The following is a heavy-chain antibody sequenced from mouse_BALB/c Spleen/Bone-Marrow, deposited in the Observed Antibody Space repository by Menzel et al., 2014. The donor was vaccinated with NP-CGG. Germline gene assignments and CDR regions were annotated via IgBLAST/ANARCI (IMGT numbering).Heavy chain of an antibody. D-gene: IGHD1-2*01. Sequence: VQLQQSGSVLVRPGASVKLSCKASGYTFTSSWMHWAKQRPGQGLEWIGEIHPNSGNTNYNEKFKGKATLTVDTSSSTAYVDLSSLTSEDSAVYYCAGGATALDYWGQGTTLTVSS. J-gene: IGHJ2*01. CDR1: GYTFTSSW. V-gene: IGHV1S130*01. CDR2: IHPNSGNT. CDR3: AGGATALDY.